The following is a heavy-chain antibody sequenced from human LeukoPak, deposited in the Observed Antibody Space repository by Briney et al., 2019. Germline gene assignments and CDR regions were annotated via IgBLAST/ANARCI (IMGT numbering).Heavy chain of an antibody. V-gene: IGHV3-11*04. CDR3: AKGGGYEAQYYYYYLDV. J-gene: IGHJ6*03. Sequence: GGSLRLSCAASGFTFSDYYMSWIHQAPGKGLEWISYISSSGSRIFYADSVKGRFTVSRDNSKNTLYLQMKSLRAEDTAVYYCAKGGGYEAQYYYYYLDVWGKGTTVTISS. CDR1: GFTFSDYY. D-gene: IGHD5-12*01. CDR2: ISSSGSRI.